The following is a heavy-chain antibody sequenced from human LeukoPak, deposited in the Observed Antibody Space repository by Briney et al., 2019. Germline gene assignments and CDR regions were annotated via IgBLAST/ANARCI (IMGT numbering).Heavy chain of an antibody. Sequence: ASVKVSCKASGYTFTSYAMNWVRQAPGQGLEWMGWVNPNSGGTNYAQKFQGRVTMTRDTSISTAYMELSRLRSDDTAVYYCARGGYYGSGNDFRFDPWGQGTQVTVSS. V-gene: IGHV1-2*02. CDR2: VNPNSGGT. CDR1: GYTFTSYA. J-gene: IGHJ5*02. CDR3: ARGGYYGSGNDFRFDP. D-gene: IGHD3-10*01.